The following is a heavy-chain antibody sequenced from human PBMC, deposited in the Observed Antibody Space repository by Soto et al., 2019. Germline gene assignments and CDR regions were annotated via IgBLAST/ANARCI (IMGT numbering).Heavy chain of an antibody. CDR2: ISGSGGST. Sequence: PGGSLRLSCAASGFTFISYAIIWFRQAPGKGLEWVSAISGSGGSTYYADSVKGRFTISRDNSKNTLYLQMNSLRAEDTAVYYCAKPPDSGWPTTYYFDYWGQGTLVTVSS. D-gene: IGHD6-19*01. J-gene: IGHJ4*02. CDR1: GFTFISYA. CDR3: AKPPDSGWPTTYYFDY. V-gene: IGHV3-23*01.